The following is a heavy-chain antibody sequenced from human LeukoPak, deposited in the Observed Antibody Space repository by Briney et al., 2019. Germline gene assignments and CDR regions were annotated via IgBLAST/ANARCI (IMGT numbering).Heavy chain of an antibody. CDR2: INHSGST. J-gene: IGHJ4*02. CDR3: ARGGGRYCSSTSCYPDY. V-gene: IGHV4-34*01. Sequence: SETLSLTCAVYGGSFSGYYWSWIRQPPGKGLEWCGEINHSGSTNYNPSLKSRVTISVDTSKNQFSLKLSSVTAADTAVYYCARGGGRYCSSTSCYPDYWGQGTLVTVSS. CDR1: GGSFSGYY. D-gene: IGHD2-2*01.